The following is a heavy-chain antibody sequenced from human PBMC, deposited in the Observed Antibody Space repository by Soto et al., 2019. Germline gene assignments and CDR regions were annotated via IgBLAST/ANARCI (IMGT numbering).Heavy chain of an antibody. CDR1: GFTFSSYS. V-gene: IGHV3-48*01. Sequence: ESGGGLVQPGGSLRLSCAASGFTFSSYSMNWVRQAPGKGLEWVSYISSSSSTIYYADSVKGRFTISRDNAKNSLYLQMNSLRAEDTAVYYCARVSGSGLADWGQGTLVTVSS. CDR2: ISSSSSTI. D-gene: IGHD3-10*01. CDR3: ARVSGSGLAD. J-gene: IGHJ4*02.